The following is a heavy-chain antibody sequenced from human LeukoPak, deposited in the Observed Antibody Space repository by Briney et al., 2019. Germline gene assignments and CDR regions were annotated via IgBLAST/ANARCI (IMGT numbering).Heavy chain of an antibody. J-gene: IGHJ4*02. CDR1: GGTFSSYA. CDR2: IIPIFGTA. Sequence: ASVTVSFTASGGTFSSYAISWVRQAPGQGLEWMGGIIPIFGTANYAQKFQGRVTITADESTSTAYMELSSLRSEDTAVYYCARSGRVVPPLDWGQGTLVTVSS. CDR3: ARSGRVVPPLD. D-gene: IGHD2-2*01. V-gene: IGHV1-69*13.